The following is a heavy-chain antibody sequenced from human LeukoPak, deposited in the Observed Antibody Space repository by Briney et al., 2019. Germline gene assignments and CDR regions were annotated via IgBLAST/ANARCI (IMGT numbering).Heavy chain of an antibody. J-gene: IGHJ4*02. V-gene: IGHV7-4-1*02. CDR2: INTNTGNP. Sequence: ASVKVSCKASGYTSTSYAMNWARQAPGQGLEWMGWINTNTGNPTYAQGFTGRFVFSLDTSASTAYLQISSLKAEDTAVYYCARTEYYDFWSGSNFDYWGQGTLVTVSS. CDR3: ARTEYYDFWSGSNFDY. CDR1: GYTSTSYA. D-gene: IGHD3-3*01.